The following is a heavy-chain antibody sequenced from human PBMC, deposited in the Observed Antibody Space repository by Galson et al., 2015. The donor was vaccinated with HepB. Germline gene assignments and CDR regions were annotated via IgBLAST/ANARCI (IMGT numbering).Heavy chain of an antibody. V-gene: IGHV4-31*03. J-gene: IGHJ1*01. CDR2: IYYSGST. Sequence: TLSLTCTVSGGSISSGGYYWSWIRQHPGKGLEWIGYIYYSGSTYYNPSLKSRVTISVDTSKNQFSLKLSSVTAADTAVYYCARVGIAVAAFRHWGQGTLVTVSS. CDR3: ARVGIAVAAFRH. D-gene: IGHD6-19*01. CDR1: GGSISSGGYY.